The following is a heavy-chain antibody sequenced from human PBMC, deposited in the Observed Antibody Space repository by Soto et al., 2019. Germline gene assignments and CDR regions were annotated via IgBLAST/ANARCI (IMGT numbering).Heavy chain of an antibody. CDR3: AKESLVGAYYYGMDV. CDR1: GFIFENFG. J-gene: IGHJ6*02. CDR2: ISGSGFKK. Sequence: GGSLRLSCAASGFIFENFGMSWVRQAPGKGLEWISSISGSGFKKYYADSVKGRFTISRDNSKNTLYLQMNSLRAEDTAVYYCAKESLVGAYYYGMDVWGQGTTVTVSS. V-gene: IGHV3-23*01. D-gene: IGHD1-26*01.